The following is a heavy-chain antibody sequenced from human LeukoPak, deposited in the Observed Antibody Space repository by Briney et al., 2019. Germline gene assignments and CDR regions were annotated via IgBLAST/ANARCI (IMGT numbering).Heavy chain of an antibody. V-gene: IGHV3-30*02. CDR3: AKGDGIAAAGTLDY. D-gene: IGHD6-13*01. CDR2: IRYDGSNK. J-gene: IGHJ4*02. CDR1: GFTFSSYG. Sequence: PGGSLRLSCAASGFTFSSYGMHWVRQAPGKGLEWVAFIRYDGSNKYYADSVKGRFTISRDNSKNTLYLQMSSLRAEDTAVYYCAKGDGIAAAGTLDYWGQGTLVTVSS.